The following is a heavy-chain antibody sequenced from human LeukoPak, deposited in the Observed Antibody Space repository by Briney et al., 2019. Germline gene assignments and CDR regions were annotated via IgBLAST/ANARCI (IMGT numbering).Heavy chain of an antibody. CDR1: GDSINNYY. Sequence: PSETLSLTCTVSGDSINNYYWSWIRQPPGKGLEWIGNINYSGSTNSNPSLKSRVTISVDTSKNQFSLKLSSVTAADTAVYYCARGSGLNRYNWNHKFGGRGPQNYYYYYMDVWGKGTTVTVSS. CDR2: INYSGST. CDR3: ARGSGLNRYNWNHKFGGRGPQNYYYYYMDV. J-gene: IGHJ6*03. V-gene: IGHV4-59*01. D-gene: IGHD1-14*01.